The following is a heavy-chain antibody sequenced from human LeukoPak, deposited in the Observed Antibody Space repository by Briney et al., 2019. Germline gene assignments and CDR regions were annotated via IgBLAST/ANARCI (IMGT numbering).Heavy chain of an antibody. CDR1: GGSISSGDYY. Sequence: SETLSLTCTVSGGSISSGDYYWNWIRQPAGRGLEWIGRIYTSGTSTYNPSLKSRVTISVDTYKNQFSLKLSSVTAADTAVYYCARLRPDDAFDIWGQGTMVTVSS. D-gene: IGHD1-14*01. CDR2: IYTSGTS. J-gene: IGHJ3*02. CDR3: ARLRPDDAFDI. V-gene: IGHV4-61*02.